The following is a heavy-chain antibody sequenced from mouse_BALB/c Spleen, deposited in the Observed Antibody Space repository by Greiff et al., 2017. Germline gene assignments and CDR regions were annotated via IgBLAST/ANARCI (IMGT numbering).Heavy chain of an antibody. D-gene: IGHD1-1*01. CDR2: ISRGGST. J-gene: IGHJ1*01. V-gene: IGHV5-6-5*01. CDR1: GFTFSSYA. Sequence: EVKLVESGGGLVKPGGSLKLSCAASGFTFSSYAMSWVRQTPEKRLEWVASISRGGSTYYPDSVKGRFTISRDNARNILYLQMSSLRSEDTAMYYCEREGFITTVGFPYWYIDVWGAGTTVTVSS. CDR3: EREGFITTVGFPYWYIDV.